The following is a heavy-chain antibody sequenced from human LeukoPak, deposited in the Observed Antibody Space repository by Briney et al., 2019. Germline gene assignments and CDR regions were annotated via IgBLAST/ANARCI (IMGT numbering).Heavy chain of an antibody. D-gene: IGHD1-26*01. J-gene: IGHJ3*02. Sequence: SQTLSPTCTVSGGSISSGSYYWSWIRQPAGKGLEWIGRIYTSGSTNYNPSLKSRVTISVDTSKNQFSLKLSSVTAADTAVYYCAREWGDAFDIWGQGTMVTVSS. CDR2: IYTSGST. CDR3: AREWGDAFDI. CDR1: GGSISSGSYY. V-gene: IGHV4-61*02.